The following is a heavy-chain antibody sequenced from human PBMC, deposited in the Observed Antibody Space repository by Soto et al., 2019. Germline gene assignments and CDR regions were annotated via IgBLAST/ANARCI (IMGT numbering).Heavy chain of an antibody. D-gene: IGHD3-22*01. CDR2: ISYDXSNK. J-gene: IGHJ4*02. CDR1: GFTCSGYG. V-gene: IGHV3-30*18. Sequence: GGSLRLWCAASGFTCSGYGMHRVRQAPGKGLEWVAVISYDXSNKYYADSVKGRFTICRDNSKNTRYLQMNSLRAEDTAVYYCAKGNPYYYRSGYYPPFEYGGQGTLVTVSS. CDR3: AKGNPYYYRSGYYPPFEY.